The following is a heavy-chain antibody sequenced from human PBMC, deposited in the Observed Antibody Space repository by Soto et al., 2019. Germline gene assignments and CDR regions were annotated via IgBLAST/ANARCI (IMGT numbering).Heavy chain of an antibody. V-gene: IGHV3-23*01. CDR1: GFTFSSNV. CDR3: AKDDMYYYDSSGYSMEV. CDR2: ISGSDGST. J-gene: IGHJ6*02. Sequence: PGGSLRLSCAASGFTFSSNVMSWVRQAPGKGLEWVSAISGSDGSTYYADSVKGRFTISRDNSKNTLYLQMNSLRAEDTAVYYCAKDDMYYYDSSGYSMEVWGQGTTVTVSS. D-gene: IGHD3-22*01.